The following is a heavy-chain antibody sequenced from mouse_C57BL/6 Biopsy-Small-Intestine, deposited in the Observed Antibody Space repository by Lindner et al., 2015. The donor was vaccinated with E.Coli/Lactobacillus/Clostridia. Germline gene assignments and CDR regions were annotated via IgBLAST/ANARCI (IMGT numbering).Heavy chain of an antibody. CDR1: GCTFTNYW. Sequence: VQLQESGAELARPGASVKMSCKASGCTFTNYWIGWTKQRPGHGLEWIGDIHPGGGYSNYNEKFKVKATLTADKSSSTTYMHFSSLTSEDSAIYYCAVYDYDGPWFAYWGQGTLVTVSA. CDR2: IHPGGGYS. J-gene: IGHJ3*01. CDR3: AVYDYDGPWFAY. D-gene: IGHD2-4*01. V-gene: IGHV1-63*01.